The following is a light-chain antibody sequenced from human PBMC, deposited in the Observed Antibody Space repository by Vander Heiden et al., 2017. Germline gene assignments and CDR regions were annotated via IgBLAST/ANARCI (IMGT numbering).Light chain of an antibody. CDR1: ASDVGGYNF. Sequence: SALTQPSSVSLSPGHSISISATGTASDVGGYNFFSWYQQHPGKAPKLIIYDVSNRPSGVSNRFSGSKSGNTASLTISRLHAEDEADYYCSSYRGSVVFGSGTKVTVL. CDR2: DVS. CDR3: SSYRGSVV. V-gene: IGLV2-14*01. J-gene: IGLJ1*01.